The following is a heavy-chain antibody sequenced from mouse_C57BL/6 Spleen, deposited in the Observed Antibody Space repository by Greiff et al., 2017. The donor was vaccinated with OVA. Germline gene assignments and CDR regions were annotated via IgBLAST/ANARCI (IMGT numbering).Heavy chain of an antibody. CDR1: GFTFNTYA. CDR2: IRSKSSNYAT. J-gene: IGHJ4*01. D-gene: IGHD2-4*01. Sequence: EVQVVESGGGLVQPKGSLKLSCAASGFTFNTYAMHWVRQAPGKGLEWVARIRSKSSNYATYYADSVKDRFTISRDDSQSMLYLQMNNLKTEDTAMYYCVREVDSDYDLYYAMDYWGQGTSVTVSS. V-gene: IGHV10-3*01. CDR3: VREVDSDYDLYYAMDY.